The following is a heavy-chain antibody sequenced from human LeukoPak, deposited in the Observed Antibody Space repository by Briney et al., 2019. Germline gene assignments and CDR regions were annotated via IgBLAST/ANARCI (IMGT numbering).Heavy chain of an antibody. Sequence: GGSLRLSCAASGFTFSSYEMNWVRQAPGKGLEWVSYISSSGSTIYYADSVKGRFTISRDNAKNSLYLQMNSLRAEDTAVYYCAELGITMIGGIWGKGTTVTISS. CDR1: GFTFSSYE. D-gene: IGHD3-10*02. V-gene: IGHV3-48*03. J-gene: IGHJ6*04. CDR3: AELGITMIGGI. CDR2: ISSSGSTI.